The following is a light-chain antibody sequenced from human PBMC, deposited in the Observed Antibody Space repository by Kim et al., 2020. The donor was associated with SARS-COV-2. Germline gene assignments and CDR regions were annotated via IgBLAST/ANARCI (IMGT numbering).Light chain of an antibody. CDR1: KLGDKY. CDR3: QAWDSSTPHVV. J-gene: IGLJ2*01. CDR2: QDS. V-gene: IGLV3-1*01. Sequence: PGKTASITCSGDKLGDKYACWYQQKPGQSPVLVIYQDSKRPSGIPERFSGSNSGNTATLTISGTQAMDEADYYCQAWDSSTPHVVFGGGTQLTVL.